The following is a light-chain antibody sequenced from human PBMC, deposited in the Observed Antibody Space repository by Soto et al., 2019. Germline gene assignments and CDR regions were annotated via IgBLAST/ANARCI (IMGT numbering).Light chain of an antibody. CDR2: GAS. CDR3: QETNYHT. J-gene: IGKJ2*01. V-gene: IGKV3-15*01. CDR1: QSVTNN. Sequence: EIVMTQSPATLSVSPGERATLSCRASQSVTNNLAWYQQKPGQAPRLLIYGASSRATGIPARFSGSGSGTEFTLTISSLQSDDLATYYCQETNYHTFGQGTKLEIK.